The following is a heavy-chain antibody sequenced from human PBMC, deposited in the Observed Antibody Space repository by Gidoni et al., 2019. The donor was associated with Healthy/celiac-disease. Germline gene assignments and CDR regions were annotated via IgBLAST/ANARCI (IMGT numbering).Heavy chain of an antibody. CDR2: IYWDDDK. J-gene: IGHJ4*02. V-gene: IGHV2-5*02. CDR3: ARLPGITGDIDY. D-gene: IGHD3-10*01. CDR1: GFSLHTRGMG. Sequence: QITLKESGPTLVKPTQSLTLTCTFSGFSLHTRGMGVGWIRQPPGKALEWLALIYWDDDKRYSPSLKNRLTINKDTSKNQVILTMTNMDPVDTATYYCARLPGITGDIDYWGQGTLVTVSS.